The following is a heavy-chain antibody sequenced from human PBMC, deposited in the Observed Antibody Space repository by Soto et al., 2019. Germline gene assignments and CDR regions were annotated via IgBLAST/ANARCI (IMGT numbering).Heavy chain of an antibody. CDR3: AGGSSFYDILTGYTFDY. D-gene: IGHD3-9*01. CDR1: GGSISSGGYY. Sequence: SETLSLTCTVSGGSISSGGYYWSWIRQHPGKGLEWIGYIYYSGSTYYNPSLKSRVTISVDTSKNQFSLKLSSVTAADTAVYYCAGGSSFYDILTGYTFDYWGKGTLVTVSS. J-gene: IGHJ4*02. CDR2: IYYSGST. V-gene: IGHV4-31*03.